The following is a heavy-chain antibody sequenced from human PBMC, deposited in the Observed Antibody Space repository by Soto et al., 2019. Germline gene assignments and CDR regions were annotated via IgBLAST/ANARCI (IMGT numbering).Heavy chain of an antibody. J-gene: IGHJ2*01. CDR3: AKVAGGLGYFDL. D-gene: IGHD3-16*01. V-gene: IGHV3-23*01. CDR1: GFIFSDYA. CDR2: ISASGGNI. Sequence: VGSLRLSCVASGFIFSDYAMTWVRQAPGKGLEWVATISASGGNIEYTDSLKGRFTISRDNSKNTLYLQLNGLTADDTAVHYCAKVAGGLGYFDLWGRGTLVTVSS.